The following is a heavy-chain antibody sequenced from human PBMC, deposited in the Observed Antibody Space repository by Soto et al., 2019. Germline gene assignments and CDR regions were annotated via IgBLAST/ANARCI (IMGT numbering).Heavy chain of an antibody. CDR3: AKVGTNYGGTAFDI. D-gene: IGHD4-17*01. CDR1: GGTFSSYA. Sequence: PWASVKVSCKASGGTFSSYAISWVRQAPGQGLEWMGGIIPIFGTANYAQKFQGRVTITADESTSTTYMELSSLRSEDTAVYYCAKVGTNYGGTAFDIWGQGTMVTVSS. CDR2: IIPIFGTA. J-gene: IGHJ3*02. V-gene: IGHV1-69*13.